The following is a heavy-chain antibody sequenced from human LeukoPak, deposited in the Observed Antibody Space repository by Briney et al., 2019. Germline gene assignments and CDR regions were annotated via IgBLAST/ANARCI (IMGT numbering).Heavy chain of an antibody. Sequence: ASVKVSCKASGYTFTDYYIHWLRQAPGQGLEWVSWINPTTGEIKSSQKFQGRATMTWDTSIGTAFMELRRLTSDDTALYYCLRGEAVNAERPAVEVWGKGTTVSVSS. CDR2: INPTTGEI. J-gene: IGHJ6*04. CDR3: LRGEAVNAERPAVEV. V-gene: IGHV1-2*02. D-gene: IGHD3-16*01. CDR1: GYTFTDYY.